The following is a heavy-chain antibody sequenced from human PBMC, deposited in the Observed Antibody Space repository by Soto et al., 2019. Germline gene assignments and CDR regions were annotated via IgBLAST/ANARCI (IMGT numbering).Heavy chain of an antibody. CDR3: ARAGMAGGMDV. V-gene: IGHV4-34*01. J-gene: IGHJ6*02. CDR1: GGSFSGYY. Sequence: QVQLQQWGAGLLKPSETLSLTCAVYGGSFSGYYWSWIRQPPGKGLEWIGEINHSGSTNYNPSLKSRVTISVDASKNQFSLKLSSVTAADTAVYYCARAGMAGGMDVWGQGTTVTVSS. CDR2: INHSGST.